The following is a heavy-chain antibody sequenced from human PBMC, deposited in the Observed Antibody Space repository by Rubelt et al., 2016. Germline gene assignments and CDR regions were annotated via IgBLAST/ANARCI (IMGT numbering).Heavy chain of an antibody. J-gene: IGHJ6*02. CDR3: ARVLSDYYYGMDV. CDR2: SYDGSNK. Sequence: SYDGSNKYYADSVKGRFTISRDNSKNTLYLQMNSLRAEDTAVYYCARVLSDYYYGMDVWGQGTTVTVSS. V-gene: IGHV3-30*07.